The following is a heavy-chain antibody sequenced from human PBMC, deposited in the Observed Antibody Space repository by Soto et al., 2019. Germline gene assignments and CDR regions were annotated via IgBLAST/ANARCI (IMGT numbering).Heavy chain of an antibody. CDR3: ASHLGNWNQHQQY. J-gene: IGHJ4*02. CDR2: IKQDGSEK. CDR1: GFTFSSYW. D-gene: IGHD1-1*01. Sequence: PGGSLRLSCAASGFTFSSYWMSWVRQAPGKGLEWVANIKQDGSEKYYVDSVKGRFTISRDNAKNSLYLQMNSLRAEDTAVYYCASHLGNWNQHQQYWGQGTLVTVSS. V-gene: IGHV3-7*01.